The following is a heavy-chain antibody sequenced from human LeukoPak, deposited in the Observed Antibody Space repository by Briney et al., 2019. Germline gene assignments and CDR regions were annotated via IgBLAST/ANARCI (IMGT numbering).Heavy chain of an antibody. CDR3: ARGAIFGVVINNWFDP. CDR2: IYYSGST. D-gene: IGHD3-3*01. CDR1: GGSISSSSYY. J-gene: IGHJ5*02. Sequence: PSETLSLTCTVSGGSISSSSYYWGWIRQPPGKGLEWIGSIYYSGSTYYNPSLKSRVTISVDTSKNQFSLKLSSVTAADTAVYYCARGAIFGVVINNWFDPWGQGTLVTVSS. V-gene: IGHV4-39*01.